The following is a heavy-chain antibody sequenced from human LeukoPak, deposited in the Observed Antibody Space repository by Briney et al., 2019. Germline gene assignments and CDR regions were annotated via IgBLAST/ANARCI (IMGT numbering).Heavy chain of an antibody. Sequence: GGSLRLSCAASGFTFSSYAMSWVRQAPGKGLEWVSAISGSGGSTHYADSVKGRFTISRDNSKNTLYLQMNSLRAEDTAVYYCAKFGSSWYYFDYWGQGTLVTVSS. V-gene: IGHV3-23*01. CDR3: AKFGSSWYYFDY. CDR1: GFTFSSYA. D-gene: IGHD6-13*01. CDR2: ISGSGGST. J-gene: IGHJ4*02.